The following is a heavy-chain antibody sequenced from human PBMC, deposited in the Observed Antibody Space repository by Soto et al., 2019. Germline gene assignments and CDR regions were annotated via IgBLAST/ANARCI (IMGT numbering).Heavy chain of an antibody. Sequence: EVQLAESGGGVVQPGGSLRLSCAASGFTLSSYWMSWLRQAPGKGLEWVANIEDDGREINYVDSVKGRFTISRDNAKNSVFLQMNSLRAEDTAVYYCARHRVGYRDVESWGQGTLDTVSS. D-gene: IGHD5-12*01. V-gene: IGHV3-7*03. CDR1: GFTLSSYW. CDR2: IEDDGREI. CDR3: ARHRVGYRDVES. J-gene: IGHJ5*02.